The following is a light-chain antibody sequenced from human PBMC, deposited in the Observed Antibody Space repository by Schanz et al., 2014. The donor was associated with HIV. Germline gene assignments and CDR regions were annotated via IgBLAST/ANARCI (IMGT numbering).Light chain of an antibody. Sequence: EILMTQSPATLSVSPGERATLSCRASQSLSSSYLAWYQQKRDQPPRLVIYATSTRAAGIPDRFSGSGSGTDFTLTISRLEPEDFAVYYCQQRSNWPITFGQGTRLEIK. V-gene: IGKV3D-20*02. CDR3: QQRSNWPIT. CDR1: QSLSSSY. CDR2: ATS. J-gene: IGKJ5*01.